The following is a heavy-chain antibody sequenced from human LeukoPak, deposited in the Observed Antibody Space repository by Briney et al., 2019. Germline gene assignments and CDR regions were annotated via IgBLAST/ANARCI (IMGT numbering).Heavy chain of an antibody. Sequence: KPGGSLRLSCAASGLSFSNAWMSWVRQAPGKGLEWVGRIKTKTDGGTTDYAAPVKGRFIISRDDSKNTVYLQMNTLKTEDTAVYYCTTDHRTIVGVVTPDYWGQGTLVTVSS. J-gene: IGHJ4*02. D-gene: IGHD3-3*01. V-gene: IGHV3-15*01. CDR2: IKTKTDGGTT. CDR3: TTDHRTIVGVVTPDY. CDR1: GLSFSNAW.